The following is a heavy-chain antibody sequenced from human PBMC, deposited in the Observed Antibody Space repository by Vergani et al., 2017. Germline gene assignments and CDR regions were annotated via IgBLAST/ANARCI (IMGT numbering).Heavy chain of an antibody. CDR1: GFTFSSYA. CDR2: ISHDGTDK. J-gene: IGHJ4*02. V-gene: IGHV3-30*18. D-gene: IGHD2-15*01. CDR3: AKPFGNCSGGSCYSFDY. Sequence: VQLLESGGGLVQPGGSLRLSCAASGFTFSSYAMSWVRQAPGKGLEWVAIISHDGTDKDYADSVKGRFTVSRDKSKNTLYLQMNSLRAEDTAVYYCAKPFGNCSGGSCYSFDYWGQGTLVTVSS.